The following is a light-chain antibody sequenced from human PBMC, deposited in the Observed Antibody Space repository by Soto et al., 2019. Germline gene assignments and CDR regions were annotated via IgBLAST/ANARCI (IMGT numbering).Light chain of an antibody. CDR2: DVS. CDR3: SSYAGTHIV. Sequence: QSALTQPPSASGSPGHSVAISCTGTSSDVGGYNYVSWYQQHPGKAPKLMIYDVSKRPSGVPDRFSGSKSGNTASLTVSGLQAEDEAEYYCSSYAGTHIVFGTGTKVTVL. CDR1: SSDVGGYNY. J-gene: IGLJ1*01. V-gene: IGLV2-8*01.